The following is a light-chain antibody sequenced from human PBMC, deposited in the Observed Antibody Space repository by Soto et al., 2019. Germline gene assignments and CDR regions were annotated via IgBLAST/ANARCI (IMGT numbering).Light chain of an antibody. V-gene: IGKV3-11*01. CDR3: QQRSNWPPSIT. J-gene: IGKJ5*01. CDR2: DAS. CDR1: QSVSSY. Sequence: EIVLTQSPATLSLSPGERATLSCRASQSVSSYLAWYQQKPGQAPRLLIYDASKRATGIPARFSGSGSGTAFTLTISSLEPEDFAVYYCQQRSNWPPSITFGQGTRLEIK.